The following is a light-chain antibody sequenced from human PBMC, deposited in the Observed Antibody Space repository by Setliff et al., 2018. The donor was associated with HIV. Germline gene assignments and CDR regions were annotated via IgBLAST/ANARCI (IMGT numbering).Light chain of an antibody. Sequence: QSVTISCTGNSSNIGGGYDVHWYQQFPRTAPKLIIFGNSNRPSGVPDRFSGSKSDTSASLAITGLQAEDEADYYCQSYDSRLRGIFGGGTKVTVL. J-gene: IGLJ2*01. CDR2: GNS. CDR1: SSNIGGGYD. V-gene: IGLV1-40*01. CDR3: QSYDSRLRGI.